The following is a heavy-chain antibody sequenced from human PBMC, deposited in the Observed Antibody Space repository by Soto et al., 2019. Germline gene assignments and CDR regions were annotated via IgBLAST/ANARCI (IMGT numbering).Heavy chain of an antibody. CDR2: IYYSGST. D-gene: IGHD2-2*01. V-gene: IGHV4-59*08. CDR3: ARRRYCSSTSCFRGYSPEQTWDNWFDP. Sequence: PSETLSLTCTVSGGSISSYYWSWIRQPPGKGLEWIGYIYYSGSTNYNPSLKSRVTISVDTSKNQFSLKLSSVTAADTAVYYCARRRYCSSTSCFRGYSPEQTWDNWFDPWGQGTLVTVSS. J-gene: IGHJ5*02. CDR1: GGSISSYY.